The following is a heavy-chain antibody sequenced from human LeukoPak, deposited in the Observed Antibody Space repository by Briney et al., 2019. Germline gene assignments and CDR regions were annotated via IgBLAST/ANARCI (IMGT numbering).Heavy chain of an antibody. J-gene: IGHJ4*02. CDR2: IIPIFGTA. Sequence: GASVKVSCKASGGTFSSYAISWVRQAPGQGLEWMGGIIPIFGTANYAQKFQGRVTITADKSTSTAYMELSSLRSEDTAVYYCARRVRYYYGSGSYYEYYFDYWGQGTLVTVSS. D-gene: IGHD3-10*01. CDR1: GGTFSSYA. CDR3: ARRVRYYYGSGSYYEYYFDY. V-gene: IGHV1-69*06.